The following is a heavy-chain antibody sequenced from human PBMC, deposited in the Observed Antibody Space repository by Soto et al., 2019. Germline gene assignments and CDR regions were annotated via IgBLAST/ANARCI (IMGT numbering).Heavy chain of an antibody. CDR1: GGSISRYY. V-gene: IGHV4-59*01. CDR3: ARDLWGYCGTDCYPLDV. CDR2: MYNTGST. D-gene: IGHD2-21*02. Sequence: QVQLQESGPGLVKPSETLSLTCTVSGGSISRYYWSWIRQPPGKGLEWIGYMYNTGSTVYNPPFKSRVTISVDSSXNXLSLKLNSVTAADTAVYYCARDLWGYCGTDCYPLDVWGQGTTVTVSS. J-gene: IGHJ6*02.